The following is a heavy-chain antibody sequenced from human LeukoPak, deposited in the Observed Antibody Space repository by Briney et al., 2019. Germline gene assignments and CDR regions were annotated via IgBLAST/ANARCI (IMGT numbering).Heavy chain of an antibody. J-gene: IGHJ4*02. CDR2: ISSSGSTI. D-gene: IGHD3-3*01. V-gene: IGHV3-11*04. Sequence: NPGGSPRLSCAASGFTFSDYYMSWIRQAPGKGLEGVSYISSSGSTIYYADSVKGRFTISRDNAKNSLYLQMNSLRAEDTAVYYCARPYDFWSGYPDYWGQGTLVTVSS. CDR3: ARPYDFWSGYPDY. CDR1: GFTFSDYY.